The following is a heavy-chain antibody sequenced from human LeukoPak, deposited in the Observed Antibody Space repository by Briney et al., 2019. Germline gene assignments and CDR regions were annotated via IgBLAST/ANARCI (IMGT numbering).Heavy chain of an antibody. D-gene: IGHD3-22*01. CDR3: ARSTRPGSGYYEPFYYYYMDV. CDR2: INHSGST. Sequence: SETLSLTCAVYGGSFSGYYWSWIRQPPGKGLEWIGEINHSGSTNYNPSLKSRVTISVDTSKNQFSLKLSSVTAADTAVYYCARSTRPGSGYYEPFYYYYMDVWGKGTTVTISS. J-gene: IGHJ6*03. V-gene: IGHV4-34*01. CDR1: GGSFSGYY.